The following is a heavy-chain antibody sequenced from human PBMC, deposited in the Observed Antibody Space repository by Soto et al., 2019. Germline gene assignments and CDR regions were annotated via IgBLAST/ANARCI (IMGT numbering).Heavy chain of an antibody. D-gene: IGHD3-3*01. Sequence: QVQLQESGPGLVNPSATLSLTCTVSGGSISSYNWSWIRQPPGKGLEWIGYIDYSGSTNYNPSLKIRVTISVDTSKNQFSLKLSSVTAADTAVYYCATGGYESTFDYWGQGTLVTVS. CDR1: GGSISSYN. J-gene: IGHJ4*02. CDR3: ATGGYESTFDY. V-gene: IGHV4-59*01. CDR2: IDYSGST.